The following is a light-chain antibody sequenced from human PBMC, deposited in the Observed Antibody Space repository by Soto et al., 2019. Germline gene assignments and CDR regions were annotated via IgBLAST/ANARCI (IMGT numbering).Light chain of an antibody. J-gene: IGKJ3*01. V-gene: IGKV3-15*01. CDR1: QSVSSN. CDR2: GAS. CDR3: QQANSPFT. Sequence: EIVMTQSPATLSVSPGERATLSCRASQSVSSNLAWYQQKPGQAPRLLIYGASTRATGIPARFSGSGSGTEFTLTISSLQSEDFATYYCQQANSPFTFGPGTKVDIK.